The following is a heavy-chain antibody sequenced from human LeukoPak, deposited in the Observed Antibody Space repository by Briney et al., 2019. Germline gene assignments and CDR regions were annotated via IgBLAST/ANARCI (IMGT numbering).Heavy chain of an antibody. J-gene: IGHJ4*02. V-gene: IGHV1-18*01. D-gene: IGHD3-22*01. Sequence: GASVKVSCKASGYTFTKCGVSWVRQAPGQGLEWMGWISAYSDNTDYAPKFQGRITVTKDPSTDTAYMELRSLRPDDTAVYYCVKEGYDRGGYYGHWGQGALVTVSS. CDR1: GYTFTKCG. CDR3: VKEGYDRGGYYGH. CDR2: ISAYSDNT.